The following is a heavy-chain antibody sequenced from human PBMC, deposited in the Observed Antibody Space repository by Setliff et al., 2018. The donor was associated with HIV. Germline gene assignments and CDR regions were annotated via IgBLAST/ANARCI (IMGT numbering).Heavy chain of an antibody. D-gene: IGHD6-19*01. V-gene: IGHV4-61*02. J-gene: IGHJ3*02. CDR3: ARESDRQWLVPGAFDI. CDR1: GGSISSGSYY. Sequence: PSETLSLTCTVSGGSISSGSYYWSWTRQPAGKGLEWIGRIYTSGSTNYNPSLKSRVTISVDTSKNQFSLNLSSVTAADTAVYYCARESDRQWLVPGAFDIWGQGTMVTVSS. CDR2: IYTSGST.